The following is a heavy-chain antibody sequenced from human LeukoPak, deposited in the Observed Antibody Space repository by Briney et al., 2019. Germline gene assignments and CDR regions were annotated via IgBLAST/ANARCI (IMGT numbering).Heavy chain of an antibody. CDR2: ISSSSSYI. D-gene: IGHD3-22*01. CDR1: GFTFSSYS. CDR3: AKSSGRDYYDSSGYYYGGAFDI. J-gene: IGHJ3*02. Sequence: GGSLRLSCAASGFTFSSYSMNWVRQAPGKGLEWVSSISSSSSYIYYADSMKGRFTISRDNSKNTLYLQMNSLRAEDTAVYYCAKSSGRDYYDSSGYYYGGAFDIWGQGTMVTVSS. V-gene: IGHV3-21*04.